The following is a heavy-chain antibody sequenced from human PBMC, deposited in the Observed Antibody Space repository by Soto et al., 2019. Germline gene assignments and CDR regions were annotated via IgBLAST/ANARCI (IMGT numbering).Heavy chain of an antibody. CDR2: ISGSGGST. CDR1: GFTFSSYA. CDR3: ARIPIQQRAYYGIDV. D-gene: IGHD5-18*01. J-gene: IGHJ6*02. V-gene: IGHV3-23*01. Sequence: GGSLRLSCAASGFTFSSYAMSWVRQAPGKGLEWVSAISGSGGSTYYADSVKGRFTISRDNSKITLYLQMNSLRAEDTAVYYCARIPIQQRAYYGIDVWGQGITVTVSS.